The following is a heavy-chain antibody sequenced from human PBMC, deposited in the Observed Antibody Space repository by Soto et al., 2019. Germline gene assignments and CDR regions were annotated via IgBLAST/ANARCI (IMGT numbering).Heavy chain of an antibody. CDR1: GGSISSYY. V-gene: IGHV4-59*01. CDR2: IYYSGST. Sequence: SETLSLTCTVSGGSISSYYWSWIRQPPGKGLEWIGYIYYSGSTNYNPSLKSRVTISADTSKNQFSLKLSSVTAADTAVYYCARANGDYPLWYYYYYMDVWGKGTTVTVSS. CDR3: ARANGDYPLWYYYYYMDV. D-gene: IGHD4-17*01. J-gene: IGHJ6*03.